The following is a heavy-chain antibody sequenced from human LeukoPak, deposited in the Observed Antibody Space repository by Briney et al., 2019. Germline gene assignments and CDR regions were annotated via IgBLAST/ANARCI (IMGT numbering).Heavy chain of an antibody. D-gene: IGHD3-22*01. Sequence: SETLSLTCTVSGDSIGSHYWSWIRQPPGKGLEWIGYIFYVGSTNYNSSLKSRVTISVDTSKNQFSLKLNSVTAADTAVYYCARDYYDSRGEAFDIWGQGTMVTVSS. CDR2: IFYVGST. CDR3: ARDYYDSRGEAFDI. J-gene: IGHJ3*02. V-gene: IGHV4-59*11. CDR1: GDSIGSHY.